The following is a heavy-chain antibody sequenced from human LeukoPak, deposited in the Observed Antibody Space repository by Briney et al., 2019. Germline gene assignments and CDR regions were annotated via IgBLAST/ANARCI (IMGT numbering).Heavy chain of an antibody. CDR1: GYTFTSYG. J-gene: IGHJ4*02. CDR3: ARLNTAMVLYYFDY. CDR2: ISAYNGNT. V-gene: IGHV1-18*01. Sequence: ASVKVSCKASGYTFTSYGISWVRQAPGQGLEWMGWISAYNGNTNYAQKLQGRVTMTTDTSTSTAYMELRSLRSDDTAVYYCARLNTAMVLYYFDYWGQGTLATVSS. D-gene: IGHD5-18*01.